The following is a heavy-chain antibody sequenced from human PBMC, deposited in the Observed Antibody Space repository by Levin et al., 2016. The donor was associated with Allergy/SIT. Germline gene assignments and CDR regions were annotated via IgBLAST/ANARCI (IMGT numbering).Heavy chain of an antibody. Sequence: ASVKVSCKASGYTFTGYYMHWVRRAPGQGLEWMGWINPNSGGTNYAQKFQGRVTMTRDTSISTAYMELSRLRSDDTAVYYCARGAPVKYSSSWYVDYWGQGTLVTVSS. CDR1: GYTFTGYY. D-gene: IGHD6-13*01. CDR2: INPNSGGT. V-gene: IGHV1-2*02. J-gene: IGHJ4*02. CDR3: ARGAPVKYSSSWYVDY.